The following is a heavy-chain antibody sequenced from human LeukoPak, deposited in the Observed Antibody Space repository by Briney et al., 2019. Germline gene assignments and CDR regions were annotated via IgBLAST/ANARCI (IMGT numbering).Heavy chain of an antibody. CDR2: INHSGST. J-gene: IGHJ4*02. CDR3: ARGPPFMIVVVITPRGYFDY. CDR1: GGSFSGYY. D-gene: IGHD3-22*01. V-gene: IGHV4-34*01. Sequence: PSETLSLTCAVYGGSFSGYYWSWIRQPPGKGLEWIGEINHSGSTNYNPSLKSRVTISVDTSKNQFSLKLSSVTAADTAVYYCARGPPFMIVVVITPRGYFDYWGQGTLVTVSS.